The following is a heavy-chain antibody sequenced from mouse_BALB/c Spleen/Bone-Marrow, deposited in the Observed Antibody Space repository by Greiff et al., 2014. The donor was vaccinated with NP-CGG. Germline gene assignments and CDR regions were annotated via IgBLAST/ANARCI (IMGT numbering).Heavy chain of an antibody. CDR1: GFNIKDTY. D-gene: IGHD2-4*01. CDR2: IDPANGNT. J-gene: IGHJ4*01. Sequence: EVQLQQSGAELVKPGASVKLSCTASGFNIKDTYMHWVKQRPEQGLEWIGRIDPANGNTKYDPKFQDKATITTDTSSNTAYLQLSSLTSEDTAVYYCARDDYDDYYAMDYCGQGTSVTVSA. CDR3: ARDDYDDYYAMDY. V-gene: IGHV14-3*02.